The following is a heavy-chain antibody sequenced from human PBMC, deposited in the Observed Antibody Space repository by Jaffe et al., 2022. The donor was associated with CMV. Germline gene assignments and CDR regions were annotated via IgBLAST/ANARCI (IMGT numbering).Heavy chain of an antibody. CDR1: GFTFSSYG. CDR3: ARDYSSSWYAPYYYGMDV. CDR2: IWYDGSNK. V-gene: IGHV3-33*01. J-gene: IGHJ6*02. Sequence: QVQLVESGGGVVQPGRSLRLSCAASGFTFSSYGMHWVRQAPGKGLEWVAVIWYDGSNKYYADSVKGRFTISRDNSKNTLYLQMNSLRAEDTAVYYCARDYSSSWYAPYYYGMDVWGQGTTVTVSS. D-gene: IGHD6-13*01.